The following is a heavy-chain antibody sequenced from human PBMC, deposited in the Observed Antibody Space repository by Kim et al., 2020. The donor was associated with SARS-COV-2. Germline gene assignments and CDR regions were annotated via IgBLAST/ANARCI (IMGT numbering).Heavy chain of an antibody. CDR1: GFTFSTYA. CDR2: ISGSGDST. D-gene: IGHD3-9*01. J-gene: IGHJ4*02. Sequence: GGPLRLSCAASGFTFSTYAMTWVRQAPGKGLEWVSEISGSGDSTNYADSVKGRFTIYRDNSKNTLSLQMNSLRVEDTAIYYCAKFLTAYHNYFDSWGQGTLVSVSA. V-gene: IGHV3-23*01. CDR3: AKFLTAYHNYFDS.